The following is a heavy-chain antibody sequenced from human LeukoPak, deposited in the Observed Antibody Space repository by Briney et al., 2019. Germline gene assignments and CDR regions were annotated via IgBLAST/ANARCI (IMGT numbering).Heavy chain of an antibody. J-gene: IGHJ4*02. CDR2: INHSGST. CDR1: GGSFSGYY. CDR3: ARSLITMVRGVTQPFDY. V-gene: IGHV4-34*01. D-gene: IGHD3-10*01. Sequence: SETLSLTCAVYGGSFSGYYWSWIRQPPGKGLEWIGEINHSGSTNYNPSLKSRVTISVDTSKNQFFLKLSSVTAADTAVYYCARSLITMVRGVTQPFDYWGEGTLVTVSS.